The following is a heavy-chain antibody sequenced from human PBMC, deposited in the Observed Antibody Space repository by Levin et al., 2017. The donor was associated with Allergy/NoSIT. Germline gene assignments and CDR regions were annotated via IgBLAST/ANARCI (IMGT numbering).Heavy chain of an antibody. V-gene: IGHV4-39*07. Sequence: SQTLSLTCTVSGGSISSSSYYWGWIRQPPGKGLEWIGSIYYSGSTYYNPSLKSRVTISVDTSKNQFSLKLSSVTAADTAVYYCARDWIGGGYRGSRTLDYWGQGTLVTVSS. CDR2: IYYSGST. CDR1: GGSISSSSYY. CDR3: ARDWIGGGYRGSRTLDY. D-gene: IGHD6-13*01. J-gene: IGHJ4*02.